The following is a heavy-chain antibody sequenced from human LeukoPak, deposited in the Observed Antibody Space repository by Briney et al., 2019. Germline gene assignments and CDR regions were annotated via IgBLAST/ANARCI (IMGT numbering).Heavy chain of an antibody. CDR2: IRYTSTTT. D-gene: IGHD6-13*01. CDR1: GFTFSRYS. J-gene: IGHJ4*02. Sequence: GGSLRLSCAASGFTFSRYSMNWVRQAPGKGLEWVSYIRYTSTTTYYADSVKGRFTISRDNAKNSLYLQMNSLRAEDTAVYYCARSEQLVPNGGYFDYWGQGTLVTVSS. CDR3: ARSEQLVPNGGYFDY. V-gene: IGHV3-48*04.